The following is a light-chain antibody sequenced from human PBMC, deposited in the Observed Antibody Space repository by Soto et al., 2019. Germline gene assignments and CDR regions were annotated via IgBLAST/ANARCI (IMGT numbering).Light chain of an antibody. J-gene: IGKJ1*01. CDR1: QSMNDW. Sequence: DIQMTQSPSNLSASVGDRVTITCRASQSMNDWLAWYQQKPGKAPKVLIYDASSLQSGVPSRFSGSGSGTEFTLTIDSLQSDDVAIYYCLRYNAFSQTFGQGTKVEI. CDR3: LRYNAFSQT. V-gene: IGKV1-5*01. CDR2: DAS.